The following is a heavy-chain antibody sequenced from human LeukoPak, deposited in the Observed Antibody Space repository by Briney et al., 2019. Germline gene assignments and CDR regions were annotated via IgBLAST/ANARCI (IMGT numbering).Heavy chain of an antibody. CDR1: GGSISSGNYY. Sequence: SETLSLTCTVSGGSISSGNYYWGWIRQPPGKGLEWIGSIYYSGSTYYNPSLKSRVTISADTSRNQFSLKLSSVTAADTAVYYCARHSRQQLVHFDYWGQGTLVTVSS. CDR3: ARHSRQQLVHFDY. D-gene: IGHD6-13*01. J-gene: IGHJ4*02. V-gene: IGHV4-39*01. CDR2: IYYSGST.